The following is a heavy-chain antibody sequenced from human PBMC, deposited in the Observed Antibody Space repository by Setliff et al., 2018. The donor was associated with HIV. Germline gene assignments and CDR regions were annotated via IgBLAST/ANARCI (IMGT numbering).Heavy chain of an antibody. Sequence: SETLSLTCTVSGGSISSDDYYWSWSRQPPGKGLAWIGYIYYSGTTYYNPSLKSRVTILVDTSKNQFSLKLNSVTAADTAVYYGARVSLWFGELSTDPNWFDPWGQGTLVTVSS. CDR3: ARVSLWFGELSTDPNWFDP. J-gene: IGHJ5*02. V-gene: IGHV4-30-4*08. D-gene: IGHD3-10*01. CDR1: GGSISSDDYY. CDR2: IYYSGTT.